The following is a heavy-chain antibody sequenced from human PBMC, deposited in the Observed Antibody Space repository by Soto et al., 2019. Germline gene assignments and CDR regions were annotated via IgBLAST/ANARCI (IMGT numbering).Heavy chain of an antibody. CDR2: IDGTGSST. J-gene: IGHJ4*02. CDR3: AGGLDY. CDR1: GFTFSNYG. V-gene: IGHV3-23*01. Sequence: VQLLESGGGLVQPGRSLRHSCAASGFTFSNYGMKWVRQAPGKGLEWVSGIDGTGSSTYYADSVKGRFTISRDNSKNTLFLQMNSLRAEDTAVNYCAGGLDYWGQGTLVTVSS.